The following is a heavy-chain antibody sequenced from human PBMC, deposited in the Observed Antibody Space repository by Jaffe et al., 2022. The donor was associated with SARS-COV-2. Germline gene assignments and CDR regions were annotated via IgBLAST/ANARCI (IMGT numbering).Heavy chain of an antibody. CDR3: AREVVGPYYYYYYMDV. J-gene: IGHJ6*03. V-gene: IGHV3-48*01. Sequence: EVQLVESGGGLVQPGGSLRLSCAASGFTFSSYSMNWVRQAPGKGLEWVSYISSSSSTIYYADSVKGRFTISRDNAKNSLYLQMNSLRAEDTAVYYCAREVVGPYYYYYYMDVWGKGTTVTVSS. D-gene: IGHD2-15*01. CDR2: ISSSSSTI. CDR1: GFTFSSYS.